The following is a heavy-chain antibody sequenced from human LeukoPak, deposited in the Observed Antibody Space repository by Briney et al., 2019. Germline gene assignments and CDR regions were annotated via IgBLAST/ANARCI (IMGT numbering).Heavy chain of an antibody. D-gene: IGHD2-2*01. V-gene: IGHV1-2*02. CDR1: GYTFTGYY. CDR3: ARSVNRYCSSTSCASMGY. Sequence: ASVKVSCKASGYTFTGYYMHWVRQAPGQGLEWMGWINPNSGGTNYAQKFQGRVTMTRDTSIGTAYMELGRLRSDDTAVYYCARSVNRYCSSTSCASMGYWGQGTLVTVSS. CDR2: INPNSGGT. J-gene: IGHJ4*02.